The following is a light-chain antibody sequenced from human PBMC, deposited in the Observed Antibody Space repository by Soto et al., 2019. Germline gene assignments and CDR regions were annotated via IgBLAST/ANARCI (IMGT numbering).Light chain of an antibody. V-gene: IGKV1-27*01. J-gene: IGKJ1*01. CDR3: QNYNTAPQE. Sequence: DIQMTQSPSSLSASIGDRVTSTCRASQGIIDFVDRFQKKAGKAPKLLIYAASTLQPAVPPRFSGSGSGTDYTLTISSLQPEDVATYYWQNYNTAPQEFGPGTKVEIK. CDR1: QGIIDF. CDR2: AAS.